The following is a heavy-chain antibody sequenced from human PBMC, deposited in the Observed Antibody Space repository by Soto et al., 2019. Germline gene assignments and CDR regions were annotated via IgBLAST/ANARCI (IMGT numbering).Heavy chain of an antibody. J-gene: IGHJ4*02. CDR2: ISWNSGSI. CDR1: GFTFDDYA. Sequence: GGCLRLSCAASGFTFDDYAMHWVRQATGKGLEWVSGISWNSGSIGYADSVKGRFTISRDNAKNSLYLQMNSLRAEDTALYYCAKDISAFGVVIIGFDYWGQGTLVTVSS. D-gene: IGHD3-3*01. CDR3: AKDISAFGVVIIGFDY. V-gene: IGHV3-9*01.